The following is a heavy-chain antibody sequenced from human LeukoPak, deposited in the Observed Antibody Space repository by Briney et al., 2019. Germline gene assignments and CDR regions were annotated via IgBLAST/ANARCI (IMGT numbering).Heavy chain of an antibody. CDR2: INHSGGAT. Sequence: SETLSLTCAVSGYSISSGYYWSWIRQPPGKGLEWIGEINHSGGATNYHPSLKSRVTISVDPSKNQFSLKLSSVTAADTAVYYCARARAIVALDYWGQGTLVTVSS. D-gene: IGHD5-12*01. CDR1: GYSISSGYY. CDR3: ARARAIVALDY. V-gene: IGHV4-34*01. J-gene: IGHJ4*02.